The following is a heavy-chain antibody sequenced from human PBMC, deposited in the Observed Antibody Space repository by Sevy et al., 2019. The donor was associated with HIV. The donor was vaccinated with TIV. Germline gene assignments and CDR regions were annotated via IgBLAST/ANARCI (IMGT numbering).Heavy chain of an antibody. CDR1: GGSISSDNYS. D-gene: IGHD3-10*01. CDR2: VYHSGST. J-gene: IGHJ5*02. Sequence: SETLSLTCAVSGGSISSDNYSWSWMRQPLGQGLEWIGYVYHSGSTHYNLSLKSRVTISVDRSKTQFSLKLSSVTAADTAVYCCARDALTAGWFDPWGQGTLVTVSS. V-gene: IGHV4-30-2*01. CDR3: ARDALTAGWFDP.